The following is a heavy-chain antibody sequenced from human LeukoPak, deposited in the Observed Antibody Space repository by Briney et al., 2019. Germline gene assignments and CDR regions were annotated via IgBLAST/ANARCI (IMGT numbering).Heavy chain of an antibody. D-gene: IGHD2-15*01. J-gene: IGHJ5*02. CDR3: ARDQLNCSGGSCRNWFDP. CDR1: GFTFSSYA. Sequence: PGGSLRLSCTASGFTFSSYAMNWVRKAPGKGLEWVAVISYDGSNKYYADSVKGRFTISRDNSTNTLYLQMNSLRVEDTAVYYCARDQLNCSGGSCRNWFDPWGQGTLVTVSS. V-gene: IGHV3-30-3*01. CDR2: ISYDGSNK.